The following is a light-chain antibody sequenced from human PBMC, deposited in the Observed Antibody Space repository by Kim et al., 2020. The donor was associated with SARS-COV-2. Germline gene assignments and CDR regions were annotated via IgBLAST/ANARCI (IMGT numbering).Light chain of an antibody. Sequence: SATVGDRVTITCRASQGIRNFLVWYQQKPGTAPKLLIFAGSSVQSGVPSRFSGSASGTDFTLTISSLQPEDVATYFCQQYDSAPPTFGQGTKVEIK. CDR1: QGIRNF. CDR2: AGS. CDR3: QQYDSAPPT. J-gene: IGKJ1*01. V-gene: IGKV1-27*01.